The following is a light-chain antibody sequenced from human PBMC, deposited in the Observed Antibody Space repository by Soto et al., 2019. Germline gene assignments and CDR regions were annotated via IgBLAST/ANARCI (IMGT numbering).Light chain of an antibody. CDR3: QQYDSYSLT. CDR2: DVS. CDR1: QTISRW. J-gene: IGKJ4*01. Sequence: DIHMTQSPSSLSPSVGDRVTLTCRASQTISRWLAWHQQKPGKAPKFLIYDVSTLESGVPSRFSGSGSGTEFTLTISSLQPEDFATYYCQQYDSYSLTFGGGTKVDIK. V-gene: IGKV1-5*01.